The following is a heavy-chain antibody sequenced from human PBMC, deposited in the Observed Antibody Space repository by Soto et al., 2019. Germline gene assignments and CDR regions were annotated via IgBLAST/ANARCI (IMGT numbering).Heavy chain of an antibody. CDR1: GFTFSNYA. D-gene: IGHD3-22*01. V-gene: IGHV3-30-3*01. CDR2: ISYDGSNK. Sequence: QVQLVESGGGVVQPGRSLRLSCAASGFTFSNYAMHWVRQAPGKGLEWVAVISYDGSNKYYADSVKGRFTISRDNSKNTLHLEMNCLRAEDTAVYYCARTSTSGYYLSYFDYWGQGTLVTVSS. CDR3: ARTSTSGYYLSYFDY. J-gene: IGHJ4*02.